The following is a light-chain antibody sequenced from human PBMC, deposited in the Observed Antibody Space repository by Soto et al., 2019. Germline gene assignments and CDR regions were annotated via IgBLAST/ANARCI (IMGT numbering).Light chain of an antibody. CDR2: AAS. CDR3: QQSRT. Sequence: DIQMTQSPSSLSASVGDRVTITYRARQSINNYLNWYQQKPGKAPKLLIYAASSLQSGVTSRFICSGSGSVFTLTISGLQPEDVATYYCQQSRTFAQGTEVDIK. J-gene: IGKJ1*01. CDR1: QSINNY. V-gene: IGKV1-39*01.